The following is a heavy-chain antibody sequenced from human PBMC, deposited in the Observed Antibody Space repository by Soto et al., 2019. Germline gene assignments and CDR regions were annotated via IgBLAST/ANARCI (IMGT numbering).Heavy chain of an antibody. CDR1: GYTFTSHG. J-gene: IGHJ6*03. D-gene: IGHD3-10*01. Sequence: QVQLVQSGAEVKKPGASVKVSCKASGYTFTSHGISWVRQAPGQGLEGMGWISAYNGDTNYAQKLQGRVTVTTDTSTSTAYMELRSLRSEDTAVYYCARMVRGSNIDYYHYMDVWCKGTTVTVSS. V-gene: IGHV1-18*01. CDR3: ARMVRGSNIDYYHYMDV. CDR2: ISAYNGDT.